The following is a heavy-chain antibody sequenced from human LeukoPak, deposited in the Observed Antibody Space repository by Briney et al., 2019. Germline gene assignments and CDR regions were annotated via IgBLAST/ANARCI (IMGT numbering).Heavy chain of an antibody. V-gene: IGHV3-48*01. D-gene: IGHD6-13*01. J-gene: IGHJ1*01. CDR1: GFTFSSYN. CDR2: ISSSSSPI. CDR3: VSSSSWYEYFQH. Sequence: GGSLRLSCAASGFTFSSYNMNWVRQAPGKGLEWVSYISSSSSPIFYADSVKGRFTISRDNSKNTLYLQMSSLRAEDTAVYYCVSSSSWYEYFQHWGQGTLVTVSS.